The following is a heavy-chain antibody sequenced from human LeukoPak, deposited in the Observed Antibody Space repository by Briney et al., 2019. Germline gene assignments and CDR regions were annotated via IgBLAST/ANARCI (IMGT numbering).Heavy chain of an antibody. CDR2: TYYRSKLYS. D-gene: IGHD6-13*01. Sequence: SQTLSLTCAISGDSVSSNSAAWNWIRQSPSRGLEWLGRTYYRSKLYSDYAGSVKSRITNNPDTSDNQVSLQRTSVTPEDSPIYYCARSVAAVYDCWGQGTLVTVPS. CDR3: ARSVAAVYDC. V-gene: IGHV6-1*01. J-gene: IGHJ4*02. CDR1: GDSVSSNSAA.